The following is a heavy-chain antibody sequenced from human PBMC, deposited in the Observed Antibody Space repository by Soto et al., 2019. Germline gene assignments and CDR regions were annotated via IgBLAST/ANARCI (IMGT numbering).Heavy chain of an antibody. J-gene: IGHJ4*02. V-gene: IGHV3-23*01. Sequence: GGSLRLSCGGSGFRFSDYAMGWVRQAPGKGLEWVSFISDGGRSTYYSDSVKGRFTVSRDNSKNTVYLQLHGLRVEDTAVYFCSRGEYVTSSPIGWGQGTLVTV. D-gene: IGHD6-6*01. CDR1: GFRFSDYA. CDR2: ISDGGRST. CDR3: SRGEYVTSSPIG.